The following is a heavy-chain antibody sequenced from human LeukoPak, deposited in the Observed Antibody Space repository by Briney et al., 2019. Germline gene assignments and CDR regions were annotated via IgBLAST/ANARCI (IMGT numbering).Heavy chain of an antibody. D-gene: IGHD2-2*01. J-gene: IGHJ4*02. Sequence: GGSLRLSCDASEFIFSDYDMNWVRQAPGKGLEWVAHISASGRTNYYADAVKGRFTISRDNAKNSLYLQMNSLRAEDTAVYYCAHGAMYQLDYWGQGTLVTVSS. CDR3: AHGAMYQLDY. V-gene: IGHV3-48*03. CDR1: EFIFSDYD. CDR2: ISASGRTN.